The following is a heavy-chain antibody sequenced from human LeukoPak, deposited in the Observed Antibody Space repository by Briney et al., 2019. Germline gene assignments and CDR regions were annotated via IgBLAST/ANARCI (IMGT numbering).Heavy chain of an antibody. Sequence: PSETLSLTCTVSGGSISSRSYYWGWIRQPPGKGLEFIGSIYDSGSTYYNPSLKSRVTISVDTSKNQFSLKLSSVTAADTALYYCARVGRGGMATPTFDSWGQGTLVTVSS. J-gene: IGHJ4*02. D-gene: IGHD5-24*01. CDR1: GGSISSRSYY. CDR2: IYDSGST. V-gene: IGHV4-39*01. CDR3: ARVGRGGMATPTFDS.